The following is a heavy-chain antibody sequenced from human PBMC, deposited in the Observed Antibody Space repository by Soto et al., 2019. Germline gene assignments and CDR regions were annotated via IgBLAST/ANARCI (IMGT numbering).Heavy chain of an antibody. V-gene: IGHV1-3*01. J-gene: IGHJ6*03. CDR2: INAGNGNT. Sequence: ASVKVSCKASGYTFTSYAMHWVRQAPGQRLEWMGWINAGNGNTKYSRKFQGRVTITRDTSASTAYMELSSLRSEDTAVYYCARDPVAAALISYYYYMDVWGKGTTVTVSS. CDR3: ARDPVAAALISYYYYMDV. D-gene: IGHD6-13*01. CDR1: GYTFTSYA.